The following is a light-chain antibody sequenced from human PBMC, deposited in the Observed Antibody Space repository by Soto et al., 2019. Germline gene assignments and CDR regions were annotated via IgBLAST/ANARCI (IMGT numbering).Light chain of an antibody. CDR2: SAS. V-gene: IGKV1-12*01. CDR3: QQSDKMSWT. CDR1: QGISSW. J-gene: IGKJ1*01. Sequence: IQRTQSPSSLSASVGHRVTITCRASQGISSWLAWYQQRPGKAPKLVIYSASSLQSGVPSRFSGSGSGTDFNLTISSLQTEDFATYYCQQSDKMSWTFGQGTKVDIK.